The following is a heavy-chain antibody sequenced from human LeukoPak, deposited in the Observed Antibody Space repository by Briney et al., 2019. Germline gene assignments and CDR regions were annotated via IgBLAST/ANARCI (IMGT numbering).Heavy chain of an antibody. CDR2: IKNIGEGGTV. V-gene: IGHV3-15*05. CDR3: CFGDYGDY. D-gene: IGHD4-17*01. J-gene: IGHJ4*02. Sequence: GGSLRLSCAASGFSFSDTYMSWVRQAPGKGLEWLGRIKNIGEGGTVHYTPPVKGRFTISRGDSRNTLYLQMNNMGTEDTAVYYCCFGDYGDYWGQGTLVTVSS. CDR1: GFSFSDTY.